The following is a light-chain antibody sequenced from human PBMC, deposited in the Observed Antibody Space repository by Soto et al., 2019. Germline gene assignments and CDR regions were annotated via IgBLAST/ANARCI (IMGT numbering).Light chain of an antibody. Sequence: DIQMTQSPSTLFASVGGRVTISCRASQSIVNLLAWYQQKPGKAPKLLICKASSLESGVPSRFSGSGSGTEFTLTISSLQPDDFATYYCQQYHTYPYTFGQGTRLEIK. CDR1: QSIVNL. J-gene: IGKJ2*01. CDR3: QQYHTYPYT. V-gene: IGKV1-5*03. CDR2: KAS.